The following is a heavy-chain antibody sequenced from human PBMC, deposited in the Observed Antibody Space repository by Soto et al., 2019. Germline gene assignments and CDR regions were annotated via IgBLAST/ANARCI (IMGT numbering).Heavy chain of an antibody. CDR3: ARVVVTITDYYYYGMDV. CDR1: GYTFTSYA. V-gene: IGHV1-3*01. Sequence: ASVKVSCKASGYTFTSYAMHWVRQAPGQRLEWMGWINAGNGNTKYSQKFEGRVTITRDTSVSTAYMELSSLRSEDTAVYYCARVVVTITDYYYYGMDVWGQGTTVTVSS. D-gene: IGHD3-22*01. CDR2: INAGNGNT. J-gene: IGHJ6*02.